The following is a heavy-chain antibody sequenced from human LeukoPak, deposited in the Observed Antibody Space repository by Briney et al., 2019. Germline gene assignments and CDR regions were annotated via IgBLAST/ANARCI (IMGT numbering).Heavy chain of an antibody. CDR1: GGSVSTYY. J-gene: IGHJ4*02. D-gene: IGHD3-10*01. V-gene: IGHV4-59*08. CDR2: IYYSGST. Sequence: SETLSLTCTVPGGSVSTYYWSWIRQSPGKGLEWIGYIYYSGSTYYNPSLKSRVIISIDTSKNQFSLKLSSVTAADTAVYYCARHTGSGSSYPLGYWGQGTLVTVSS. CDR3: ARHTGSGSSYPLGY.